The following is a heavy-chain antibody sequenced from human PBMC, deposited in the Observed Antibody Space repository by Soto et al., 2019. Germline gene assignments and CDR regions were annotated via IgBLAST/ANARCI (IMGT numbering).Heavy chain of an antibody. CDR3: ARVRGSSWYEGAFDI. CDR2: ISYDGSNK. V-gene: IGHV3-30-3*01. J-gene: IGHJ3*02. D-gene: IGHD6-13*01. Sequence: QVQLVESGGGVVQPGRSLRLSCAASGFTFSSYAMHWVRQAPGKGLEWVAVISYDGSNKYYADSVKGRFTISRDNSKNTLYLQMNSLRAEDTAVYHCARVRGSSWYEGAFDIWGQGTMVTFSS. CDR1: GFTFSSYA.